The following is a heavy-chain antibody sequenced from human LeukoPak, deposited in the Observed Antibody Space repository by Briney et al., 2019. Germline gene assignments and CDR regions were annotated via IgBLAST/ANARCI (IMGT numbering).Heavy chain of an antibody. D-gene: IGHD3-22*01. Sequence: GGSLRLSCAASGFTFSSYGMHWVRQAPGKGLEWVAVIWYDGSNKYYADSVKGRFTISRDNSKNTLYLQMNSLRAEDTAVYYCARGDYDSSGYYAPFYYYYGMDVWGQGTTVTVSS. J-gene: IGHJ6*02. V-gene: IGHV3-33*01. CDR3: ARGDYDSSGYYAPFYYYYGMDV. CDR1: GFTFSSYG. CDR2: IWYDGSNK.